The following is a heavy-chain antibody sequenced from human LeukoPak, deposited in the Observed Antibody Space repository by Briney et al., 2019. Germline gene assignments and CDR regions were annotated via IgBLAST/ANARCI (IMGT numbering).Heavy chain of an antibody. CDR2: IYGGDTA. Sequence: PSGSLRLSCAASGCTVSNNYMSWVRQAPRKGMEWDSLIYGGDTAYSDDTLKVRFTISSDSSKNTLYLQMNSLRAEDTAVYYCARAPNYGDYGGQWGRGTLVTVSS. J-gene: IGHJ4*02. D-gene: IGHD4-17*01. CDR3: ARAPNYGDYGGQ. V-gene: IGHV3-53*01. CDR1: GCTVSNNY.